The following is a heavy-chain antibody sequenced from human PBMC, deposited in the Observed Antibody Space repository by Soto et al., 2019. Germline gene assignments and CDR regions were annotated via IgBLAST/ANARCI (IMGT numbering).Heavy chain of an antibody. CDR3: ASGIVGATGDYYYGMDV. Sequence: ASVKVSCKASGYTFTSYYMHWVRQAPGQGLEWMGIINPSGGSTSYAQKFQGRVTMTRDTSTSTVYMELSSLRSEDTAVYYCASGIVGATGDYYYGMDVWGQGTTVTSP. CDR2: INPSGGST. J-gene: IGHJ6*02. D-gene: IGHD1-26*01. V-gene: IGHV1-46*01. CDR1: GYTFTSYY.